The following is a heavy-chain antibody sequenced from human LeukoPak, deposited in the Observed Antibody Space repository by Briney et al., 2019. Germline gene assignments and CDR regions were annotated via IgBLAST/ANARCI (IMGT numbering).Heavy chain of an antibody. V-gene: IGHV3-23*01. CDR2: ISGSGGST. J-gene: IGHJ4*02. D-gene: IGHD3-10*01. Sequence: GGSLRLSCAASGFTFGSYAMSWVRQAPGKEPQWVSAISGSGGSTYYADPVKGRFTNSSDNSKNTLHLQMHSLIAQDTAGYYCEKGSAMVRGVIDYWGQGTLVTVSS. CDR3: EKGSAMVRGVIDY. CDR1: GFTFGSYA.